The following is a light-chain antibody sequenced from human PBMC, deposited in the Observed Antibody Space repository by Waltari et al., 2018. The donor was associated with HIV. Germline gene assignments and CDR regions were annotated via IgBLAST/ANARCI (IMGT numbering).Light chain of an antibody. V-gene: IGKV2-28*01. Sequence: EIVMTKSPLSLPVTPGEPASIACRSSQSLLHSNGYNYLDWYLQKPGQSPQLLIYLGSNRASGVPDRFSGSGSGTDFTLKISRVEAEDVGVYYCMQALQTPATFGGGTKVEIK. CDR3: MQALQTPAT. J-gene: IGKJ4*01. CDR1: QSLLHSNGYNY. CDR2: LGS.